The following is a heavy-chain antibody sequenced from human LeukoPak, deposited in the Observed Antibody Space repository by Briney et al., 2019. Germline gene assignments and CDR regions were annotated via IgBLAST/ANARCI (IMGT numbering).Heavy chain of an antibody. CDR3: ARPAPRYYYGSGSYYFDY. CDR2: IYYSGST. CDR1: GGSISSSSYY. V-gene: IGHV4-39*01. Sequence: PSETLSLTCTVSGGSISSSSYYWGWIRQPPGKGLEWIGSIYYSGSTYYNPSLKSRVTMSVDTSKNQFSLKLSSVTAADTAVYYCARPAPRYYYGSGSYYFDYWGQGTLVTVSS. D-gene: IGHD3-10*01. J-gene: IGHJ4*02.